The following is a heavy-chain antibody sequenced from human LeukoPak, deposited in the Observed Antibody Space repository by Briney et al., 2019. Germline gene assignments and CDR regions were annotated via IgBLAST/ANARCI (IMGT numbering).Heavy chain of an antibody. Sequence: GGSLLLSCSASPFTFSIYTFNWVGLAPGKGPEWVSSISGTSSFIYYADSVKGRFTISRDNAKNLLYLQINSLRVEDTAVYYCARELSARVDIWGQGTMVTVSS. CDR3: ARELSARVDI. D-gene: IGHD2/OR15-2a*01. CDR2: ISGTSSFI. J-gene: IGHJ3*02. CDR1: PFTFSIYT. V-gene: IGHV3-21*01.